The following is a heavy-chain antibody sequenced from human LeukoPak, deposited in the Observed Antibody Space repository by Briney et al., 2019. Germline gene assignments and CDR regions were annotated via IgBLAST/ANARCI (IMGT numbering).Heavy chain of an antibody. V-gene: IGHV3-23*01. CDR1: GFTFSSYA. Sequence: GSLRLSWAASGFTFSSYARGWVRQAPGRGREWSSTISGSGGSTYYADSVKGRFTISRDNSKNTLYLQMNSLRAEDTAVYYCAKDSRYVTTNFDYWGQGTLVTVSS. J-gene: IGHJ4*02. CDR3: AKDSRYVTTNFDY. CDR2: ISGSGGST. D-gene: IGHD5-12*01.